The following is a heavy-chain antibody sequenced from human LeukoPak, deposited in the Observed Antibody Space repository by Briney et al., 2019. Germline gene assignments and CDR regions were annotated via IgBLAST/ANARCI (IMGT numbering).Heavy chain of an antibody. Sequence: GGSLRLSCAASGFTFSSYSINGVRQAPGNGLERVSGINWNGGSTGYADSVKGRFTISRDNAKNSLYLQMNSLRAEDTALYLWEKPDYDILTGLWEYYFDYWGQGTLVTVSS. CDR3: EKPDYDILTGLWEYYFDY. CDR2: INWNGGST. D-gene: IGHD3-9*01. J-gene: IGHJ4*02. CDR1: GFTFSSYS. V-gene: IGHV3-20*01.